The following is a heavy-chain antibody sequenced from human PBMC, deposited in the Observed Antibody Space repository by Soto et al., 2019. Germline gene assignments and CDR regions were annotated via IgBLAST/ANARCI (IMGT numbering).Heavy chain of an antibody. CDR3: ARHEDCNDVTGSTGGWYDP. CDR2: IYYTGST. Sequence: TSETLSLTCTVSGGSISSYYWSWIRQPPGKGLEWIGYIYYTGSTNYNPSLKGRVTISVDTSKNQFSLKLSSVSAADTAVYYCARHEDCNDVTGSTGGWYDPWGQGTLVTVPS. V-gene: IGHV4-59*08. CDR1: GGSISSYY. J-gene: IGHJ5*02. D-gene: IGHD2-8*01.